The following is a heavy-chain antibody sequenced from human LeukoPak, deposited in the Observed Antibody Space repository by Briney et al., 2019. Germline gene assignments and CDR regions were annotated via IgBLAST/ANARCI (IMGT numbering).Heavy chain of an antibody. CDR1: GGSISSSSYY. Sequence: PSETLSLTCTVSGGSISSSSYYWGWIRQPPGKGLEWIGSIYYSGSTYYNPSLKSRVTISVDTSKNQFSLKLSSVTAADTAVYYCARQLSHGTYYDFWSGYYTDGYYYYYMDVWGKGTTVTVSS. D-gene: IGHD3-3*01. V-gene: IGHV4-39*01. CDR3: ARQLSHGTYYDFWSGYYTDGYYYYYMDV. CDR2: IYYSGST. J-gene: IGHJ6*03.